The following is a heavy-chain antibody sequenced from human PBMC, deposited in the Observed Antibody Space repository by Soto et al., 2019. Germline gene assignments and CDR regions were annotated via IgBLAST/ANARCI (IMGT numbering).Heavy chain of an antibody. CDR3: AKRVFYCSGGSCFSGGLDD. CDR2: ISGSGDST. CDR1: RFTFSNYA. Sequence: EVQLLESGGGLVQPGGSLRLSCAASRFTFSNYAMSWVRQAPGKGLEWVSAISGSGDSTNYADSVKGRFTISRDNSKNTLHLQMNSLIADDTAVYYCAKRVFYCSGGSCFSGGLDDWGQGTLVTVSS. D-gene: IGHD2-15*01. V-gene: IGHV3-23*01. J-gene: IGHJ4*02.